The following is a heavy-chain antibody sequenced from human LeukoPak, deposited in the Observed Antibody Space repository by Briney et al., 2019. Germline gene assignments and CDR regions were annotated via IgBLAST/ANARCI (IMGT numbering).Heavy chain of an antibody. Sequence: SETLSLTCTVAGFSISDTYCWGWVRQPPGRGLEWIANICHSGSTYYNPSLKSRVTISVDTSKNQFSLKLSSVTAADTAVYYCARLPDYYDSNWDYWGQGTLVTVSS. CDR3: ARLPDYYDSNWDY. V-gene: IGHV4-38-2*02. J-gene: IGHJ4*02. D-gene: IGHD3-22*01. CDR2: ICHSGST. CDR1: GFSISDTYC.